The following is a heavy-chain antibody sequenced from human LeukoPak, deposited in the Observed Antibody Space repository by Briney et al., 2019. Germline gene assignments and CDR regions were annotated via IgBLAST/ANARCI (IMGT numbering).Heavy chain of an antibody. Sequence: GASVKVSCKASGYTFTSYGISWVRQAPGQGLEWMGWISAYNGNTNYAQKLQGRVTMTTDTSTSTAYMELRGLRSDDTAVYYCARDTDYYGSGSYFWFDPWGQGTLVTVSS. J-gene: IGHJ5*02. CDR1: GYTFTSYG. CDR3: ARDTDYYGSGSYFWFDP. D-gene: IGHD3-10*01. V-gene: IGHV1-18*01. CDR2: ISAYNGNT.